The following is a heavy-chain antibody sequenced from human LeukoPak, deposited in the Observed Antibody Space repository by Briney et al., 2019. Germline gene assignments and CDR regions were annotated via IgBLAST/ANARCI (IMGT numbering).Heavy chain of an antibody. CDR1: GFPFSSYE. CDR3: ARVGRYYGSGIYSGFDY. D-gene: IGHD3-10*01. V-gene: IGHV3-48*03. CDR2: ISRSGSTI. Sequence: PGGSLRLSCAASGFPFSSYEMNWVRQAPGKGLEWVSYISRSGSTIYYVDSVKGRFTTSRDNAKNSLYLQMNSLRPEDTAVYYCARVGRYYGSGIYSGFDYWGQGTLVTVSS. J-gene: IGHJ4*02.